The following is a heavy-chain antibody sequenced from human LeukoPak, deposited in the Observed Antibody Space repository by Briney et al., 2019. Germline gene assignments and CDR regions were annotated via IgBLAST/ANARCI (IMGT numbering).Heavy chain of an antibody. V-gene: IGHV3-21*01. CDR1: GFTFSSYS. CDR2: ISSSSSYI. J-gene: IGHJ3*02. Sequence: GGSLRLSCAASGFTFSSYSMNWVRQAPGKGLEWVSSISSSSSYIYYADSVKGRFTISRDNAKNSLYLQMNSLRAEDTAVYYCARVFEADAFDIWGQGTMVTVSS. CDR3: ARVFEADAFDI.